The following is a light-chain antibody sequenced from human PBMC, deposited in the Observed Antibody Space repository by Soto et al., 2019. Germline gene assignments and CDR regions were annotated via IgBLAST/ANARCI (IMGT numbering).Light chain of an antibody. CDR3: SSYTSSTTRV. V-gene: IGLV2-14*01. J-gene: IGLJ1*01. Sequence: QSVLTQPASVSGSPGQSITISCTGTNSDVGYYNYVSWYQQHPGKAPKLIIYEVTNRPSGASNRFSGSKSGNTASLTISGLQPEDEADYYCSSYTSSTTRVFGTGTKVTGL. CDR1: NSDVGYYNY. CDR2: EVT.